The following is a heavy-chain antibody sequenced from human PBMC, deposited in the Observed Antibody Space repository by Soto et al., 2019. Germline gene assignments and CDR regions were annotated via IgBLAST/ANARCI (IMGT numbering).Heavy chain of an antibody. CDR3: ARGVRGGGNYYYYGMDV. V-gene: IGHV1-18*01. J-gene: IGHJ6*02. CDR1: GYTFTSYG. D-gene: IGHD3-10*01. CDR2: ISAYNGNT. Sequence: QVQLVQSGAEVKKPGASVKVSCKASGYTFTSYGISWVRQAPGQGLEWMGWISAYNGNTNYAQKLQCRVTMTTDTSTSTAYMELRSLRSDDTAVYYCARGVRGGGNYYYYGMDVWGQGTTVTVSS.